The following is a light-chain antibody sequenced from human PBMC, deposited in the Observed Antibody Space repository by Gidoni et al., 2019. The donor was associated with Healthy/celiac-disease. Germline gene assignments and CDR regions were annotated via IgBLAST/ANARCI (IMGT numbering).Light chain of an antibody. CDR2: GNS. J-gene: IGLJ3*02. V-gene: IGLV1-40*01. CDR3: QSYDSSLSGV. CDR1: SSNIGAGYD. Sequence: QSVLTQPPSVSGAPGQRVTISCTESSSNIGAGYDVHWYQQLPGTAPKLPIYGNSNRPSGVPDRFSGSKSGTSASLAITGLQAEDEADYYCQSYDSSLSGVFGGGTKLTVL.